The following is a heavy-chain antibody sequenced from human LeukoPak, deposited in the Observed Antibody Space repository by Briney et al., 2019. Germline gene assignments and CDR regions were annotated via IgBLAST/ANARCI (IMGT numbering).Heavy chain of an antibody. V-gene: IGHV4-59*01. CDR1: GGSISSYY. CDR3: ARVTGYVMEDYFDY. Sequence: PSETLSLTCTVSGGSISSYYWRWIRQPPGKGLEWIGYIYYSGSTNYNPSLKSRVTISVDTSKNQFSLKLTSVTAADTAVYYCARVTGYVMEDYFDYWGQGTLVTVSS. CDR2: IYYSGST. J-gene: IGHJ4*02. D-gene: IGHD6-13*01.